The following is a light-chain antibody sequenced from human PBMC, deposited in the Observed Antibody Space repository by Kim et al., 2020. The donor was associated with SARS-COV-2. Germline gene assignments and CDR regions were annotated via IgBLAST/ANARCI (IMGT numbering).Light chain of an antibody. CDR1: SSNIEKNT. Sequence: QSLLTQPPSASGTPGQRVIISCSGSSSNIEKNTVNWYQHVPGTAPKLLFYSYDQRPSGVPDRFSASKSGTSASLVISGLQSEDEADYFCAAWDDRLGGRVFGGGTQLTVL. V-gene: IGLV1-44*01. CDR2: SYD. CDR3: AAWDDRLGGRV. J-gene: IGLJ3*02.